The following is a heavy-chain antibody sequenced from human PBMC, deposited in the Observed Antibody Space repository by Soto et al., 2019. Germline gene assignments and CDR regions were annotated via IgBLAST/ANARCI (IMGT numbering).Heavy chain of an antibody. CDR1: GFTFSSYW. D-gene: IGHD3-10*01. CDR3: ARDVAWGSGSYSQY. CDR2: INSDGSST. V-gene: IGHV3-74*01. Sequence: GGSLRLSCAVSGFTFSSYWMHWVRQAPGKGLVWVSRINSDGSSTSYADSVKGRFTISRDNAKNTLFLQMNSLRAEDTAVYYCARDVAWGSGSYSQYWGQGTLVTVSS. J-gene: IGHJ4*02.